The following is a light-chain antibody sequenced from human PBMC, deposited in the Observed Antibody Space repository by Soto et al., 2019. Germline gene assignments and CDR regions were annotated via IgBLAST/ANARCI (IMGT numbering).Light chain of an antibody. CDR2: GAS. J-gene: IGKJ5*01. CDR3: QQYGSSSIT. CDR1: QSVGSIY. V-gene: IGKV3-20*01. Sequence: EIVLTQSPGTLSLSPGERSTLSFRSSQSVGSIYLAWYQQRPGQAPRLLIYGASNRATGIPVRFSGSGSGTDFTLTISGLEPEDFAIYYCQQYGSSSITFGQGTRLEI.